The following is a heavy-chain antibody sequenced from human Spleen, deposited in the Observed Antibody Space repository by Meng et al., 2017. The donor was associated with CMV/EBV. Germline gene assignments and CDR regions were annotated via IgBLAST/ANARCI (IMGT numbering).Heavy chain of an antibody. CDR2: ITAKTDVI. V-gene: IGHV3-9*01. CDR1: GFSFREYD. Sequence: GGSLRLSCVGSGFSFREYDMHWVRQTPGGGPEWVSMITAKTDVIDYADSVKGRFTISRDNAKSSLYLQMNSLGPQDSALYYCARAINIVLVAAAGPYYFDLWGRGTLVTVSS. CDR3: ARAINIVLVAAAGPYYFDL. D-gene: IGHD2-2*01. J-gene: IGHJ4*02.